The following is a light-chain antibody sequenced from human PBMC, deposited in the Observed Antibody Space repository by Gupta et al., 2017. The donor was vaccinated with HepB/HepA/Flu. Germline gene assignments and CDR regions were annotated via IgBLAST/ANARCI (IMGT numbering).Light chain of an antibody. J-gene: IGKJ2*01. CDR1: QDIRND. Sequence: DLRMTQFPSSLSASVGDRVTITCRASQDIRNDLGWFQQKPGKAPKRLIYASSSFQSGVPSRFSGSGSGTEFTLTISSLQPEDFATYFCRQHKSYPYTFGQGTKLEMK. CDR2: ASS. CDR3: RQHKSYPYT. V-gene: IGKV1-17*01.